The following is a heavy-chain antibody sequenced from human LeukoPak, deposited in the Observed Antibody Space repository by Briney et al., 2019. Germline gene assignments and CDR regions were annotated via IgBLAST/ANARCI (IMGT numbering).Heavy chain of an antibody. D-gene: IGHD2-15*01. CDR1: GGSFSGYY. J-gene: IGHJ4*02. Sequence: SETLSLTCAVYGGSFSGYYWSWIRQPPGKGLGWIGEINHGGSTNYNPSLKSRVTISVDTSKNQFSLKLSSVTAADTAVYYCAREAFYCSGGSCYLAYFDYWGQGTLVTVSS. CDR3: AREAFYCSGGSCYLAYFDY. CDR2: INHGGST. V-gene: IGHV4-34*01.